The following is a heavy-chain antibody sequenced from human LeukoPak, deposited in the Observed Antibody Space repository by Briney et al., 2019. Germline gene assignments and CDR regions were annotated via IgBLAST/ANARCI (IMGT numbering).Heavy chain of an antibody. CDR2: INHSGST. J-gene: IGHJ6*02. CDR3: ARVGGSPRSYYYYGMDV. CDR1: GGSISSYY. Sequence: SETLSLTCTVSGGSISSYYWSWIRQPPGKGLEWIGEINHSGSTNYNPSLKSRVTISVDTSKNQFSLKLSSVTAADTAVYYCARVGGSPRSYYYYGMDVWGQGTTVTVSS. V-gene: IGHV4-34*01.